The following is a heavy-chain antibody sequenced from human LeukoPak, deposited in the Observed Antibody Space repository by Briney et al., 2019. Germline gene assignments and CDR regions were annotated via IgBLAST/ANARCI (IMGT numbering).Heavy chain of an antibody. CDR2: IYSDNT. CDR3: ARRAGEYSHPYDY. J-gene: IGHJ4*02. Sequence: PGGSLRLSCTVSGFTVSANSVSWVRQAPGKGLEWVSFIYSDNTHYSDSVKGRFTISRDNSKNTLYLQMNSLRAEDTAVYYCARRAGEYSHPYDYWGQGTLVTVSS. CDR1: GFTVSANS. D-gene: IGHD4-17*01. V-gene: IGHV3-53*01.